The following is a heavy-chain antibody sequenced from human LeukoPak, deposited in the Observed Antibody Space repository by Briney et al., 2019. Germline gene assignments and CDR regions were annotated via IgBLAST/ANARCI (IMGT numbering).Heavy chain of an antibody. J-gene: IGHJ3*01. Sequence: SETLSLTCTVSGGSISSGDYYWSWIRQPPGKGLEWIGYIYYSGSTYYNPSLKSRVTISVDTSKNQFSLKLSSVTAADTAVYYCARADREYYYDSSGYPVVWGQGTMVTVSS. D-gene: IGHD3-22*01. V-gene: IGHV4-30-4*01. CDR1: GGSISSGDYY. CDR2: IYYSGST. CDR3: ARADREYYYDSSGYPVV.